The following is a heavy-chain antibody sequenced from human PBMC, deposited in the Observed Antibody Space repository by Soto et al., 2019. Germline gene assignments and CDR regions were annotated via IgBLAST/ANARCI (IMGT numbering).Heavy chain of an antibody. CDR2: ISPYNGVI. CDR1: AQGFTCEG. Sequence: CKATAQGFTCEGIAWVRQVTGQGRGWMGWISPYNGVINYAQKVLGRVVMTTDVSTNSVYLELRSLRSDDTAMYYCGRCRTDSYAMDVWGQGTTVTVSS. V-gene: IGHV1-18*01. J-gene: IGHJ6*02. CDR3: GRCRTDSYAMDV. D-gene: IGHD1-1*01.